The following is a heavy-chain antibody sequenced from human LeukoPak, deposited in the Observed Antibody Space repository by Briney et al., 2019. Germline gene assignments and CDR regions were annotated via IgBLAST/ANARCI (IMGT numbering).Heavy chain of an antibody. CDR2: INHSGST. J-gene: IGHJ6*03. CDR3: ARPYCDFWRANYYYMDV. D-gene: IGHD3-3*01. CDR1: GGSFSGYY. V-gene: IGHV4-34*01. Sequence: SETLSLTCAVYGGSFSGYYLSWIRQPPGKGLEWIGEINHSGSTNYNPSLKSRVTISVDTSKNQFSLKLSSVTAADTAVYYCARPYCDFWRANYYYMDVWGKGTTVTVSS.